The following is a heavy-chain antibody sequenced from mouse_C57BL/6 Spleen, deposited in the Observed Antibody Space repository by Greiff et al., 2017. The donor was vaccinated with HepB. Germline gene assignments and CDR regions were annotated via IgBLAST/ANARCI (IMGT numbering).Heavy chain of an antibody. CDR2: ISTYYGDA. CDR3: LRLQKGYFDY. D-gene: IGHD3-2*02. Sequence: VQGVESGPELVRPGVSVKISCKGSGYTFTDYAMHWVKQSHAKSLEWIGVISTYYGDARYNQKFKDKATMTVDKSSSTAYMELARLTSEDSAVLRQLRLQKGYFDYWGQGTTLTVSS. CDR1: GYTFTDYA. J-gene: IGHJ2*01. V-gene: IGHV1-67*01.